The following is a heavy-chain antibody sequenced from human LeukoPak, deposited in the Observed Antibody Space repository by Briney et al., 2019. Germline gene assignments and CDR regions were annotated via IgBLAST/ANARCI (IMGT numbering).Heavy chain of an antibody. CDR1: GYTFTSYG. CDR3: ARLLQGWELNYYYSYMDV. Sequence: ASVTVSCKASGYTFTSYGISWVRQAPGQGLEWMGWISAYNGNTNYAQKLQGRVTMTTDTSTTTAYMELRSLRSDDTAVYYCARLLQGWELNYYYSYMDVWGKGTTVTISS. V-gene: IGHV1-18*01. D-gene: IGHD4-23*01. CDR2: ISAYNGNT. J-gene: IGHJ6*03.